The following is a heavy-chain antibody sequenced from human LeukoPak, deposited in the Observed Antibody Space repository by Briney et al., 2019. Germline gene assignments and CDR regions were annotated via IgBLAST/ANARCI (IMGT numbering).Heavy chain of an antibody. CDR2: ISYDGSNK. Sequence: QPGRSLRLSCAASGFTFSSYAMHWVRQAPGKGLEWVAVISYDGSNKYYADSVKGRFTISRDNSKNTLYLQMNSLRAEDTAVYYCARDRGGWKGPYYYGMDVWGQGTTVTVSS. CDR1: GFTFSSYA. D-gene: IGHD1-1*01. J-gene: IGHJ6*02. CDR3: ARDRGGWKGPYYYGMDV. V-gene: IGHV3-30-3*01.